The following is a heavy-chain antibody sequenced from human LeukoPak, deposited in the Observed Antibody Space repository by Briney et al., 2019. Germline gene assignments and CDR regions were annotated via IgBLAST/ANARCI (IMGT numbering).Heavy chain of an antibody. J-gene: IGHJ5*02. CDR3: SRETGELLLSLCWFDP. CDR1: GFTFSSYS. D-gene: IGHD1-26*01. Sequence: PGGSLRLSCAASGFTFSSYSMNWVRQAPGKGLEWVSSISSSSYIYYADSVKGRFTISRDNAKNSLYLQMNSLRAEDTAVYYCSRETGELLLSLCWFDPWGQGTLVTVSS. V-gene: IGHV3-21*01. CDR2: ISSSSYI.